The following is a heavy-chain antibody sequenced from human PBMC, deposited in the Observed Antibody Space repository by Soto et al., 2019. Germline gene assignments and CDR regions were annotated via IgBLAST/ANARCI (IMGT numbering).Heavy chain of an antibody. CDR1: GGSISSGGYY. D-gene: IGHD3-22*01. Sequence: PSETLSLTYTVSGGSISSGGYYWSWIRQQPGKGLEWIGYIYYSGSTYYNPSLKSRVTISVDTSKNQFSLKLSSVTAADTAVYYCASSSGYLNWFDPWGQGTLVTVSS. V-gene: IGHV4-30-4*08. CDR2: IYYSGST. J-gene: IGHJ5*02. CDR3: ASSSGYLNWFDP.